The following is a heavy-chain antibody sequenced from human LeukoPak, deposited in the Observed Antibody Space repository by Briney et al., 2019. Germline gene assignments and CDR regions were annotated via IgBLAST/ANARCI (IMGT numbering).Heavy chain of an antibody. Sequence: GESLKISCKGSGYSFKNYWIAWVRQVPGKGLEWMGIIYPGDSNTRYNPSFQGQVTISADKSISTAYLQWSSLKASDTAKYYCARQGFVASYGVDVWGQGTTVTVSS. CDR3: ARQGFVASYGVDV. CDR2: IYPGDSNT. CDR1: GYSFKNYW. V-gene: IGHV5-51*01. J-gene: IGHJ6*02.